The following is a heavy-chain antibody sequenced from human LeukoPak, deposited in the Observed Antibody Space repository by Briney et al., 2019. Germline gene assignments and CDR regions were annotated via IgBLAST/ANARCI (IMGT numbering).Heavy chain of an antibody. J-gene: IGHJ4*02. Sequence: RGESLKVSCKGSGYSFTSYWIGWVRQMPGKGLEWMGIIYPGDSDTSYSPSFQGQVTISADKSISTAYLQWSSLKASDTAMYYCARRAYSYSSSCEMDYWGQGTLVTVSS. D-gene: IGHD6-13*01. CDR3: ARRAYSYSSSCEMDY. V-gene: IGHV5-51*01. CDR2: IYPGDSDT. CDR1: GYSFTSYW.